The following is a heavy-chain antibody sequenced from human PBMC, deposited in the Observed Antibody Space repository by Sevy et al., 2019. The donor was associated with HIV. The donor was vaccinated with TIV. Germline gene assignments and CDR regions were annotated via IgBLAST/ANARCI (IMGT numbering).Heavy chain of an antibody. J-gene: IGHJ3*02. CDR2: IYYSGST. Sequence: SETLSLTCTVSGGSISSSSYYWGWIRQPPGKGLEWIGSIYYSGSTYYNPSLKCRVTISVDTSKNQFSLKLSSVTAADTAVYYCARLSGITMIVVVLDAFDIWGQGTMVTVSS. D-gene: IGHD3-22*01. CDR1: GGSISSSSYY. V-gene: IGHV4-39*01. CDR3: ARLSGITMIVVVLDAFDI.